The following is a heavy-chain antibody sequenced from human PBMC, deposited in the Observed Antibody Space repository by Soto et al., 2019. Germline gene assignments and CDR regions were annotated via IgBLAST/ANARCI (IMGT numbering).Heavy chain of an antibody. CDR3: ARLGYCSGGSCLPAGY. V-gene: IGHV1-8*01. CDR1: GYTFTSYD. Sequence: QVQLVQSGAEVKKPGASVKVSCKASGYTFTSYDINWVRQATGQGLEWMGWMNPNSGNTGYAQKLQGRVTMTRNTSISTAYMELSSLRSEDTAVYYCARLGYCSGGSCLPAGYWGQGTLVTVSS. J-gene: IGHJ4*02. CDR2: MNPNSGNT. D-gene: IGHD2-15*01.